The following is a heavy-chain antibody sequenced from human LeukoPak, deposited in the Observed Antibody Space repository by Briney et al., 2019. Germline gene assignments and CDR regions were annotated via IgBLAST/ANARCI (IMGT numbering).Heavy chain of an antibody. V-gene: IGHV4-59*01. D-gene: IGHD6-19*01. J-gene: IGHJ4*02. Sequence: SETLSLTCTVSGGSISSYYWSWIRQPPGKGLEWIGYIYYSGSTNYNPSLKSRVTISVDTSKNQFSLKLSSVTAADTAVYYCARGLVLSGWSFDYWGQGTLVTVSS. CDR3: ARGLVLSGWSFDY. CDR1: GGSISSYY. CDR2: IYYSGST.